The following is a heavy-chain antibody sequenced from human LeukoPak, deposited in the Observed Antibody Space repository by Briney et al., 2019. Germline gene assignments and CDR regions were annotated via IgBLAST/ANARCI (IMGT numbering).Heavy chain of an antibody. CDR3: VRGECSGGSCYYPFDY. V-gene: IGHV1-69*13. J-gene: IGHJ4*02. CDR2: IIPIFGTA. CDR1: GGTFSSYA. D-gene: IGHD2-15*01. Sequence: ASVNVSCKASGGTFSSYAISWVRQAPGQGLEWMGGIIPIFGTANYAQKFQGRVTITADESTSTAYMELSGLRSEDTAVYYCVRGECSGGSCYYPFDYWGQGTLVTVSS.